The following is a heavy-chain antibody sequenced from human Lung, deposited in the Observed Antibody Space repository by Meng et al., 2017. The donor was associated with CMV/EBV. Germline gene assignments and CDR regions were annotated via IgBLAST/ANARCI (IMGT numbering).Heavy chain of an antibody. CDR2: ISSSGHFI. D-gene: IGHD3-22*01. V-gene: IGHV3-11*04. CDR1: GFTFSDYY. CDR3: AKDFMFYYNCRAYPSFDP. Sequence: GESLKISCAASGFTFSDYYMSWVRQAPGKGLEWVSYISSSGHFIFYADSVKGRFTISRDNAKNSLFLRMNSLRAEDTAVYYCAKDFMFYYNCRAYPSFDPWGQGTLVTVSS. J-gene: IGHJ5*02.